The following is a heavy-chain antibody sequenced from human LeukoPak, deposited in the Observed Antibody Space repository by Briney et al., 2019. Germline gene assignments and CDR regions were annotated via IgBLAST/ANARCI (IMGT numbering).Heavy chain of an antibody. Sequence: ASVTVSFKASGYTFLRYGINWVRQAPGKGLAGMGWISVYNGNSQYAQKLQGRVSMTTDTSTSTAYMELRNLRSDDTAVYFCARVAELTGYCSSASCHQDGEFDYWGQGTLVTVPS. D-gene: IGHD2-2*01. CDR1: GYTFLRYG. CDR3: ARVAELTGYCSSASCHQDGEFDY. V-gene: IGHV1-18*01. CDR2: ISVYNGNS. J-gene: IGHJ4*02.